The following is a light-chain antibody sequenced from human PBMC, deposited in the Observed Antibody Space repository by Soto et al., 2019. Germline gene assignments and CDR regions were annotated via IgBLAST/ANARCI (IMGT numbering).Light chain of an antibody. CDR1: QSAISN. CDR2: GAS. CDR3: QQYGNSPQT. J-gene: IGKJ1*01. V-gene: IGKV3-20*01. Sequence: ETVMTQSPSTLSVSPGERVTLSCRASQSAISNLAWYQQKPGQAPRLLIYGASSRATGIPNRFSGSGSGTDFTLTISRLEPEDFAVYYCQQYGNSPQTFGQGTKVDIK.